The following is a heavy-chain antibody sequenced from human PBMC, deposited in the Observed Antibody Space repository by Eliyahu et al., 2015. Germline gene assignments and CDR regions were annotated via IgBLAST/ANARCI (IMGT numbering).Heavy chain of an antibody. V-gene: IGHV3-73*02. CDR1: XFTFSGSX. Sequence: EVQLVESGGGLVQPGGSLXLSCAASXFTFSGSXXXWVRQASGKGLEWVGRIRSKXNSYATAYAXSVKGRFTISRDDSKNTAYLQMNSLKTEDTAVYYCTRHYGSGSYYSPSKGDYWGQGTLVTVSS. CDR2: IRSKXNSYAT. D-gene: IGHD3-10*01. CDR3: TRHYGSGSYYSPSKGDY. J-gene: IGHJ4*02.